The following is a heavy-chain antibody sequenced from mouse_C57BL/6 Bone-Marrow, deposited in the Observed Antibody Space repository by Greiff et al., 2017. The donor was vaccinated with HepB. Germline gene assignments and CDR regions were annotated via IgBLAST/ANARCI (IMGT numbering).Heavy chain of an antibody. Sequence: QVQLQQPGAELVKPGASVKMSCKASGYTFTSYWITWVKQRPGQGLEWIGDIYPGSGSTNYNEKFMSKATLTVDTSSSTAYMQLSSLTSEDSAVYYCARWGYYGSSYLYYAMDYWGQGTSVTVSS. CDR3: ARWGYYGSSYLYYAMDY. CDR1: GYTFTSYW. D-gene: IGHD1-1*01. CDR2: IYPGSGST. J-gene: IGHJ4*01. V-gene: IGHV1-55*01.